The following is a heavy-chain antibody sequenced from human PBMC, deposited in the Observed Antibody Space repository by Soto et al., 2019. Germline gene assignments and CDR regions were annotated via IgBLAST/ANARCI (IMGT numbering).Heavy chain of an antibody. V-gene: IGHV3-21*01. J-gene: IGHJ6*02. D-gene: IGHD3-3*01. CDR3: AREGPYDFWSGYYINPDRTRYGMDV. CDR2: ISSSSSYI. Sequence: GGSLRLSCAASGFTFSSYSMNWVRQAPGKGLEWVSSISSSSSYIYYADSVKGRFTIPRDNAKNSLYLQMNSLRAEDTAVYYCAREGPYDFWSGYYINPDRTRYGMDVWGQGTTVTVSS. CDR1: GFTFSSYS.